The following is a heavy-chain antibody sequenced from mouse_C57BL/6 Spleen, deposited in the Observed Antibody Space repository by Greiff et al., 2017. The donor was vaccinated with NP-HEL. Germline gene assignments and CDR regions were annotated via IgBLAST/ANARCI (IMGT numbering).Heavy chain of an antibody. V-gene: IGHV5-4*03. CDR2: ISDGGSYT. J-gene: IGHJ2*01. Sequence: EVKLMESGGGLVKPGGSLKLSCAASGFTFSSYAMSWVRQTPEKRLEWVATISDGGSYTYYPDNVKGRFTISRDNAKNNLYLQMSHLRSEDTAMYYCARATMVTGDFDYWGQGTTLTVSS. CDR3: ARATMVTGDFDY. D-gene: IGHD2-2*01. CDR1: GFTFSSYA.